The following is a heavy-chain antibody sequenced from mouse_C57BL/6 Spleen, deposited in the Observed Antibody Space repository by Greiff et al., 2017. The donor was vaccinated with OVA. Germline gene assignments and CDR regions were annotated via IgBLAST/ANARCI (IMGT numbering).Heavy chain of an antibody. CDR2: IYPGDGDT. CDR1: GYAFSSSW. Sequence: QVQLQQSGPELVKPGASVKISCKASGYAFSSSWMNWVKQRPGKGLEWIGRIYPGDGDTNYNGKLKGKGTLTADKSSSTAYMQLSSLTSEDSAVYFCASLGYYASSPWYFDVWGTGTTVTVSS. CDR3: ASLGYYASSPWYFDV. J-gene: IGHJ1*03. V-gene: IGHV1-82*01. D-gene: IGHD1-1*01.